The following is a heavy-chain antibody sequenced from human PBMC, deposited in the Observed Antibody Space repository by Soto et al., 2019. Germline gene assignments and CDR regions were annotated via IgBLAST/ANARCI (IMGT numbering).Heavy chain of an antibody. CDR3: AREPTYSDNGMVVPAKCVMDG. J-gene: IGHJ6*02. Sequence: QLQLVQSGAEETKPGSSVKVSCKASGGNFSSYAFSWVRQAPGQGLEWMGVIIPILGRANYAQKFQGRVKITADECTRKWYMELSSLRPEDTAVYYCAREPTYSDNGMVVPAKCVMDGWGQGTTVTVSS. D-gene: IGHD2-15*01. V-gene: IGHV1-69*12. CDR1: GGNFSSYA. CDR2: IIPILGRA.